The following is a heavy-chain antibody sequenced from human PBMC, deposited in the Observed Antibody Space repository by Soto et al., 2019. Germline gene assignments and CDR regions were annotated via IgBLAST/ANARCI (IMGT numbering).Heavy chain of an antibody. Sequence: SESLSLTCTVSGGSISSSSYYWGWIRQPPGKGLEWIGSIYYSRSTYYNPSLKSRVTISVDTSKNQFSLKLSSVTAADTAVYYCASGAITIFGVVIYYNWFDPWGQGTLVTVSS. D-gene: IGHD3-3*01. CDR2: IYYSRST. CDR3: ASGAITIFGVVIYYNWFDP. V-gene: IGHV4-39*01. J-gene: IGHJ5*02. CDR1: GGSISSSSYY.